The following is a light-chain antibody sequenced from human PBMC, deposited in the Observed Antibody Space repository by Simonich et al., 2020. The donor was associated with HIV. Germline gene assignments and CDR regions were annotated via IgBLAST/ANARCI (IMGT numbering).Light chain of an antibody. CDR3: QQYYSTPLT. Sequence: DIVMTQSPDSLAVSLGERATINCKSSQTVLYSSKNKNYLAWYQQKPGPPPKLLIYWASTRESGVPDRFSGSGSGTDFTLTISSLQAEDVAIYYCQQYYSTPLTFGQGTRLEIK. CDR2: WAS. V-gene: IGKV4-1*01. J-gene: IGKJ5*01. CDR1: QTVLYSSKNKNY.